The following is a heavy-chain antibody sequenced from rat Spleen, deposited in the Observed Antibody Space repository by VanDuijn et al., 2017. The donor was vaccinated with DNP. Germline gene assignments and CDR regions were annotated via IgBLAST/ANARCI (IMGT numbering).Heavy chain of an antibody. CDR2: INTDGGST. Sequence: EVQLVETGGGLVQPGKSLKLSCVVSGFTFSSYWMYWIRQAPGKGLEWLSSINTDGGSTYYPDSVKGRFTISRDNAENTVYLQMNSLRSEDTATYYCAKHDGTEGIDFDYWGQGVMVTVSS. CDR3: AKHDGTEGIDFDY. J-gene: IGHJ2*01. V-gene: IGHV5-58*01. D-gene: IGHD1-11*01. CDR1: GFTFSSYW.